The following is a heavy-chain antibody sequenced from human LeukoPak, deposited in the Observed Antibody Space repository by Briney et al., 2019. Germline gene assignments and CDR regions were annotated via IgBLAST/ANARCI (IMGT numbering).Heavy chain of an antibody. V-gene: IGHV3-33*06. CDR1: GFTFSSYG. J-gene: IGHJ5*02. D-gene: IGHD3-22*01. CDR3: AKYSSGSALFSGFWFDP. CDR2: IWYDGSNK. Sequence: GGSLRLSCAASGFTFSSYGTHWVRQAPGKGLEWVAVIWYDGSNKYYADSVKGRFTISRDNSKNTLYLQMNSLRAEDTAVYYCAKYSSGSALFSGFWFDPWGQGTLVTVSS.